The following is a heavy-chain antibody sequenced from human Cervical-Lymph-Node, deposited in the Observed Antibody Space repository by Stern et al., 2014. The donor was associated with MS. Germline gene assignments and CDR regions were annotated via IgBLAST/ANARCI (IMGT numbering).Heavy chain of an antibody. CDR2: IHPKTGGT. Sequence: VQLVESGAEVKKPGASVKVSCKASGYTFNDNYLHWVRQAPGHGLEWMGWIHPKTGGTKYVQTFQGRVTMTRDTSTSTVFMELNRLTSDDTAVYYCARGGYSSSYYRFDPWGQGTLVIVSS. CDR1: GYTFNDNY. J-gene: IGHJ5*02. D-gene: IGHD6-13*01. V-gene: IGHV1-2*02. CDR3: ARGGYSSSYYRFDP.